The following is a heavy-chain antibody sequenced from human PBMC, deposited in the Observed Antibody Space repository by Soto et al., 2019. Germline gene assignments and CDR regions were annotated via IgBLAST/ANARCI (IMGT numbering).Heavy chain of an antibody. Sequence: QVQLVQSGAEMKQPGASVKLSCQASGYIFIHCFMHWVRQDPGQGLEWMGGINPSRRTTTYAQKFQGRVTVTRDTSTSTVYMELSSLGSGDTAMYYCARSLGETTSLFDYWGQGSLVSVSA. CDR1: GYIFIHCF. J-gene: IGHJ4*02. CDR3: ARSLGETTSLFDY. V-gene: IGHV1-46*01. CDR2: INPSRRTT. D-gene: IGHD1-26*01.